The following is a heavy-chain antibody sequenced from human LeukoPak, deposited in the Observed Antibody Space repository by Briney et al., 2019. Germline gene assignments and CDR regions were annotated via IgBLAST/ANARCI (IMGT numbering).Heavy chain of an antibody. CDR3: ARDGTAAGLYFDL. J-gene: IGHJ4*01. CDR2: IRQDGGEK. Sequence: PGGSLRLSCAVSGFTFTDYWMNWVRQAPGKGLEWVASIRQDGGEKSYVDSVKGRFTSSKDNTKSSLYLQINSLRAEDTAVYYCARDGTAAGLYFDLWGQGTLVTVSS. D-gene: IGHD6-13*01. CDR1: GFTFTDYW. V-gene: IGHV3-7*01.